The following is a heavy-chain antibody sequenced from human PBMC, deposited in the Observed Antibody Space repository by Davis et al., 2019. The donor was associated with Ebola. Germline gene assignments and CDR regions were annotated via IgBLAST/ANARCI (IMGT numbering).Heavy chain of an antibody. CDR3: ARSITMVRGVSWFDP. V-gene: IGHV1-18*01. CDR2: ISAYNGNT. Sequence: ASVKVSCKASGYTFTSYGISWVRQAPGQGLEWMGWISAYNGNTNHAQKFQGRVTMTTDTSTSTAYMELRSLRSDDPAVYYCARSITMVRGVSWFDPWGQGTLVTVSS. D-gene: IGHD3-10*01. J-gene: IGHJ5*02. CDR1: GYTFTSYG.